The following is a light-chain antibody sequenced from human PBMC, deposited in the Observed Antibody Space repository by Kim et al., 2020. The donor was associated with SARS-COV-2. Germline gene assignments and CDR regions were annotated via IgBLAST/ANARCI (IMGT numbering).Light chain of an antibody. V-gene: IGKV3-20*01. Sequence: PGERATLSCRASQSVSSSYLAWYQHKPGQAPRLLIYGASSRATGIPDRFSGSVSGTDFTLTISRLEPEDFAVYYCQQYGSAPTLTFGQGTRVEIK. J-gene: IGKJ1*01. CDR3: QQYGSAPTLT. CDR2: GAS. CDR1: QSVSSSY.